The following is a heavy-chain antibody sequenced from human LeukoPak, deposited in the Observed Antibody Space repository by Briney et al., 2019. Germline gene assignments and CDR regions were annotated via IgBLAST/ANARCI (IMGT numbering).Heavy chain of an antibody. J-gene: IGHJ6*02. Sequence: PGGSLRLSCAASGFTFSSYGMHWVRQAPGKGLEWVAVISYDGSNKYYADSVKGRFTISRDNSKNTLYLQMNSLRAEDTAVNYCAKDQSSSWYYYYYGMDVWGQGTTVTVSS. CDR1: GFTFSSYG. D-gene: IGHD6-13*01. CDR2: ISYDGSNK. CDR3: AKDQSSSWYYYYYGMDV. V-gene: IGHV3-30*18.